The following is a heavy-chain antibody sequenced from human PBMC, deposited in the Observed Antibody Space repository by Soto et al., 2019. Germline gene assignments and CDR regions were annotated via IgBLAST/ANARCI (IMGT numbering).Heavy chain of an antibody. D-gene: IGHD3-22*01. CDR3: ARGGYSSGYHY. V-gene: IGHV1-18*04. CDR1: GYTFTSFD. CDR2: TTASNTHT. J-gene: IGHJ4*02. Sequence: QVQLLQSGTEVKEPGASVKVSCKASGYTFTSFDISWVRQAPGQGLEWVGWTTASNTHTNYAQKLQGGVTMTTDTSTTTAYIRLRSLRSADTAIYCWARGGYSSGYHYWGQGTLVTVSS.